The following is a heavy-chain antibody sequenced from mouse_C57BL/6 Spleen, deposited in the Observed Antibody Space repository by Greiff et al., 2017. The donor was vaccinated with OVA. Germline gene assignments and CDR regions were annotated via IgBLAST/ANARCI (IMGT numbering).Heavy chain of an antibody. D-gene: IGHD2-2*01. Sequence: VQLKESGPELVKPGASVKIPCKASGYTFTDYNMDWVKQSHGKSLEWIGDINPNNGGTIYNQKFKGKATLTVDKSSSTAYMELRSLTSEDTAVYYCARSRNGYEKYYAMDYWGQGTSVTVSS. CDR3: ARSRNGYEKYYAMDY. J-gene: IGHJ4*01. CDR2: INPNNGGT. V-gene: IGHV1-18*01. CDR1: GYTFTDYN.